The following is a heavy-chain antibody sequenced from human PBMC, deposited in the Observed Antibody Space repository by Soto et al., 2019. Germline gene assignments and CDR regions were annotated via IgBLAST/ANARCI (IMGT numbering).Heavy chain of an antibody. J-gene: IGHJ4*02. CDR1: GFTFDYYW. CDR2: IHSDGSAT. CDR3: ARGGVGNFDL. V-gene: IGHV3-74*03. Sequence: EVQLVESGGGLVQPGGSLRLTCAASGFTFDYYWMHWVRQAPGKGLVWVSRIHSDGSATTYADSVKGRFTISRDNTKNTVYLQMNSLGVEDKAVYFCARGGVGNFDLWGRGTLVTVSS. D-gene: IGHD1-26*01.